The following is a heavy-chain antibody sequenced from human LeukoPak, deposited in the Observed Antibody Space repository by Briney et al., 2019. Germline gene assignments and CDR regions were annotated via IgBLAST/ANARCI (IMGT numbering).Heavy chain of an antibody. V-gene: IGHV3-30*03. CDR1: GFTFSSYG. CDR3: ARDQGVVIHGKYHYYGMDV. Sequence: GGSLRLSCAASGFTFSSYGIHWVRQAPGKGLEWVAAISYDGSSKYYADSVKGRFTISRDNSKNTLYLQMNSLRAEDTAVYYCARDQGVVIHGKYHYYGMDVWGQGTTVTVSS. CDR2: ISYDGSSK. J-gene: IGHJ6*02. D-gene: IGHD2-15*01.